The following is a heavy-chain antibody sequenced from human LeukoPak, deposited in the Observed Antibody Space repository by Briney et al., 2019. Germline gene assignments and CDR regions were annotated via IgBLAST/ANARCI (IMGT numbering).Heavy chain of an antibody. D-gene: IGHD1-26*01. CDR1: GFTFSSYG. CDR2: IWYDGSNK. V-gene: IGHV3-33*01. J-gene: IGHJ3*02. CDR3: ARVRSRYSGSYHAFDI. Sequence: GRSLRLSCAASGFTFSSYGMHWVRQAPGKGLEWVAVIWYDGSNKYYADSVKGRFTISRDNSKNTLYLQMNSLRAEDTAVYYCARVRSRYSGSYHAFDIWGQGTMVTVSS.